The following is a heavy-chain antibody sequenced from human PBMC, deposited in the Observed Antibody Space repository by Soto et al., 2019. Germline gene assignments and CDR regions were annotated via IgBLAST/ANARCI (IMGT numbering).Heavy chain of an antibody. CDR2: IRNKANSYTT. CDR1: GFTFSDHY. V-gene: IGHV3-72*01. CDR3: VRGPTSRYLVTTWDY. Sequence: EVQLVESGGGLVQPGGSLRLSCVVSGFTFSDHYMDWVRQAPGKGLEWVGRIRNKANSYTTVYAASVKGRFTISRDDSKNSMYPQMNSLKIEDTAVYYCVRGPTSRYLVTTWDYWGQGTLVTVSS. J-gene: IGHJ4*02. D-gene: IGHD4-17*01.